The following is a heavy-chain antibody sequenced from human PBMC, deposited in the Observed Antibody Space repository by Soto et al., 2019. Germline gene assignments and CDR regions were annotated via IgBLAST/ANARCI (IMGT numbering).Heavy chain of an antibody. Sequence: PSETLSLTCTVSGGSISSSSYYWGWIRQPPGKGLEWIGSIYYSGSTYYNPSLKSRVTISVDTSKNQFSLKLSSVTAADTAVYYCARRGYSSSWYLRPSYYYYYGMDVWGQGTTVTAP. V-gene: IGHV4-39*01. J-gene: IGHJ6*02. CDR3: ARRGYSSSWYLRPSYYYYYGMDV. D-gene: IGHD6-13*01. CDR1: GGSISSSSYY. CDR2: IYYSGST.